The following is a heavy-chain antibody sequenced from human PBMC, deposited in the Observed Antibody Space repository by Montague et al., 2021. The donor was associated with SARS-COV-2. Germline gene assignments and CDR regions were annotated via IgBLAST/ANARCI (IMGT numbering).Heavy chain of an antibody. CDR1: GTSITSYY. Sequence: SETLSLTCSVSGTSITSYYWNWIRQPPGKGLEWIGYISDSGSTNYSPSLKSRVTMSVDTSKNQMSPKLTSVRAADTAVYYCARGCLSYLGAGSHCYGMDVWGQGTTVTVSS. CDR2: ISDSGST. J-gene: IGHJ6*02. CDR3: ARGCLSYLGAGSHCYGMDV. V-gene: IGHV4-59*01. D-gene: IGHD3-10*01.